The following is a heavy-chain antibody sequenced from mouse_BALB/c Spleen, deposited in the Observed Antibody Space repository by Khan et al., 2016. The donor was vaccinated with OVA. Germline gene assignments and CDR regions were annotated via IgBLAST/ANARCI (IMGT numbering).Heavy chain of an antibody. CDR2: ISYSGST. CDR3: ARGNYYGYAMDY. V-gene: IGHV3-2*02. D-gene: IGHD1-1*01. CDR1: GYSITSNYA. J-gene: IGHJ4*01. Sequence: EVQLQESGPGPVKPSQSLSLTCTVTGYSITSNYAWNWIRQFPGNKLEWMGYISYSGSTSYNPSLKSRISITRDTSKNQFFLQLNSVTTEDTATYYCARGNYYGYAMDYWGQGTSVTVSS.